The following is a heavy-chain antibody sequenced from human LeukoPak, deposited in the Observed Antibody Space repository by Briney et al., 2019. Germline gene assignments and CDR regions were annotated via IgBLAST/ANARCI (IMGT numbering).Heavy chain of an antibody. Sequence: SETLSLTCTVSGGSISSYYWSWIRQPPGKGLEWIGYIYYSGSTNYNPSLKSRVTISVDTSKNQFSLKLSSVTAADTAVYYCARLGSSSWYEFDYWGQGTLVTASS. CDR2: IYYSGST. J-gene: IGHJ4*02. CDR1: GGSISSYY. D-gene: IGHD6-13*01. CDR3: ARLGSSSWYEFDY. V-gene: IGHV4-59*08.